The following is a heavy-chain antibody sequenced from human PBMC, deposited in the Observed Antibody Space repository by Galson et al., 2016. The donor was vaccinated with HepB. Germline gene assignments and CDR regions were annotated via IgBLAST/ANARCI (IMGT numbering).Heavy chain of an antibody. D-gene: IGHD2-2*01. J-gene: IGHJ4*02. CDR1: GFTFSSYA. Sequence: SLRLSCAASGFTFSSYAMSWVRQAPGKGLEWVSVIRGSGDRRYYADSVKGRFIISRDNSKNTVYLQMNSLRVEDTAVYYCAKDLDIVVVPSAIDYWGQGTLVTVSS. CDR2: IRGSGDRR. CDR3: AKDLDIVVVPSAIDY. V-gene: IGHV3-23*01.